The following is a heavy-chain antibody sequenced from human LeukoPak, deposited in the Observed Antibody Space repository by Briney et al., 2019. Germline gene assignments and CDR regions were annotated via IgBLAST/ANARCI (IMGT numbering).Heavy chain of an antibody. CDR3: ARDIVVVVAANRLDQKFDP. Sequence: SVKVSCKASGGTFSSYAISWVRQAPGQGLEWMGGIIPIFGTANYAQKFQGRVTITADESTSTAYMELRSLRSDDTAVYYCARDIVVVVAANRLDQKFDPWGQGTLVTVSS. D-gene: IGHD2-15*01. J-gene: IGHJ5*02. CDR2: IIPIFGTA. CDR1: GGTFSSYA. V-gene: IGHV1-69*13.